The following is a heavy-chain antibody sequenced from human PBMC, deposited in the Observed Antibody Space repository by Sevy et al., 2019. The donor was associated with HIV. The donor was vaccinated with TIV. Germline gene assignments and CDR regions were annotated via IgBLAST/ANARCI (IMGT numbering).Heavy chain of an antibody. V-gene: IGHV3-9*01. CDR1: GFIFDDYA. CDR3: AKDRVGGMADRLDY. CDR2: ISWNSGSI. Sequence: GGSLRLSCAASGFIFDDYAMHWVRQAPGEGLEWVSGISWNSGSIGYADSVKGRFTISRDNAKNFLYLQMNSLSAEDTALYYCAKDRVGGMADRLDYWGQGTLVTVSS. D-gene: IGHD3-16*01. J-gene: IGHJ4*02.